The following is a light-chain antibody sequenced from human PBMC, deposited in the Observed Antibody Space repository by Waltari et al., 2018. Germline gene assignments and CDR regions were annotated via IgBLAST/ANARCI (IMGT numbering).Light chain of an antibody. CDR2: GTY. CDR3: QHYDGSAVT. J-gene: IGKJ4*01. CDR1: QSVSSIS. Sequence: DIVLTQSPGTLSLSPGERATLSCRASQSVSSISFTWYQQRPGQAPRLLIYGTYSRATDIPYRFSGSGSGTDFTLTISRLEPEDFAVYFCQHYDGSAVTFGGGTKVEIK. V-gene: IGKV3-20*01.